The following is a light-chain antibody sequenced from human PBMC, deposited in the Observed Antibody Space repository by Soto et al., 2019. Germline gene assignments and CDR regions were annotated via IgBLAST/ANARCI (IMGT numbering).Light chain of an antibody. J-gene: IGKJ3*01. CDR2: GAS. Sequence: EIVMTQSPATLSVSPGERATLSCRASQSVSSNLAWHQQRPGQAPRLLIYGASTRATGVPARFSGGGSGTEFTLTITSLQSEDFAVYWCQQYNNWPLTFGPGTKVDIK. CDR3: QQYNNWPLT. CDR1: QSVSSN. V-gene: IGKV3D-15*01.